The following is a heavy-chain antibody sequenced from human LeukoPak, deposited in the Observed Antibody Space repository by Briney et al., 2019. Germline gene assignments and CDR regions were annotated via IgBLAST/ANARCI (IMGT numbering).Heavy chain of an antibody. CDR2: IWYDGTNK. Sequence: PGGSLRLSCAASGFAFSSFRMHRVRQAPGKGLEGVAVIWYDGTNKYYADSVKGRFTISRDNSKNTLYLQMNSLRAEDTAVYYCARATVTRWFDPWGQGTLVTVSS. CDR3: ARATVTRWFDP. J-gene: IGHJ5*02. D-gene: IGHD4-17*01. CDR1: GFAFSSFR. V-gene: IGHV3-33*01.